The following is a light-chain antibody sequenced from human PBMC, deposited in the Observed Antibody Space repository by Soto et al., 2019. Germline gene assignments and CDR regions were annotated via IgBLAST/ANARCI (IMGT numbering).Light chain of an antibody. CDR3: QQLNSYPRT. Sequence: DIPLTQSQSFLSASVGDRVTITCRASQGISSYLAWYQQRPGKAPKLLIYAASTLQSGVPSRFSGSGSGTEFTLTISSLQPEDFATFYCQQLNSYPRTFGQGTKLEIK. J-gene: IGKJ2*01. CDR1: QGISSY. CDR2: AAS. V-gene: IGKV1-9*01.